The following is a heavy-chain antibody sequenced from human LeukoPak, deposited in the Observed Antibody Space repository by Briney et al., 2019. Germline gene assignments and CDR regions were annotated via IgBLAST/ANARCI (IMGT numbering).Heavy chain of an antibody. D-gene: IGHD6-19*01. Sequence: GGSLRLSCAASGFIFSDYYMSWIRQAPGKGLEWVSYISNSGSTIHYADSLKGRFTISRDNAKNSVYLQMNSLRAEDTAVYYCAREHLGVAAADYWGQGTLVTVSS. CDR3: AREHLGVAAADY. V-gene: IGHV3-11*04. J-gene: IGHJ4*02. CDR1: GFIFSDYY. CDR2: ISNSGSTI.